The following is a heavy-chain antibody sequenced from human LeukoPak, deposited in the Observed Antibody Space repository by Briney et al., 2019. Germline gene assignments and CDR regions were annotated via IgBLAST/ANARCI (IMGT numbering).Heavy chain of an antibody. J-gene: IGHJ4*02. V-gene: IGHV3-23*01. D-gene: IGHD1-26*01. Sequence: GGSLRLSCEASGFNVGDKYMSWVRQAPGKGLEWVSGISGSGGSRFYTDSVKGRFTISRDNSKNTLYLQMNSLRAEDTAVYYCAKLREWELPDLFDYWGQGTLVTVSS. CDR1: GFNVGDKY. CDR3: AKLREWELPDLFDY. CDR2: ISGSGGSR.